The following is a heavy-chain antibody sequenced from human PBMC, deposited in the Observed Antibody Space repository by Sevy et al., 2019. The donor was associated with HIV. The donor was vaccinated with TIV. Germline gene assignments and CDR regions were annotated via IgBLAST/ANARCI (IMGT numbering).Heavy chain of an antibody. V-gene: IGHV3-66*01. D-gene: IGHD3-10*01. J-gene: IGHJ5*02. CDR2: IYSGGST. CDR1: GFTVSSNY. Sequence: GGSLRLSCVASGFTVSSNYMSWVRQAPGKGLEWVSVIYSGGSTYYADSVKGRFTISRDNSKNTLYLQMNSLRAEDTAVYYCARYYGSGKTNWFDPWGQGTLVTVSS. CDR3: ARYYGSGKTNWFDP.